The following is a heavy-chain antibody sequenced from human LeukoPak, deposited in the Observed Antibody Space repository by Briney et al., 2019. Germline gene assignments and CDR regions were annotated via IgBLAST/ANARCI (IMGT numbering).Heavy chain of an antibody. D-gene: IGHD2-15*01. CDR1: GASISNGDSY. CDR3: ATEALLYYFDY. J-gene: IGHJ4*02. Sequence: SQTLSLTCTVSGASISNGDSYWTWIRQTPGEGLEWIGYIDHSGSTYYNPSLKSRLTISLDTSENQSSLSLNSVTAADTAVYYCATEALLYYFDYWGQGTPVTVSS. CDR2: IDHSGST. V-gene: IGHV4-30-4*08.